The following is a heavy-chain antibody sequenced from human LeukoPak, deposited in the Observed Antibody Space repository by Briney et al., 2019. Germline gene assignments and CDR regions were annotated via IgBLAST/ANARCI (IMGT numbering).Heavy chain of an antibody. CDR1: GFTFSSYA. V-gene: IGHV3-30-3*01. J-gene: IGHJ4*02. CDR2: ISYDGSNK. D-gene: IGHD6-13*01. CDR3: AREAQQLGYYFDY. Sequence: GGSLRLSCAASGFTFSSYAMHWVRQAPGKGLEWVVVISYDGSNKYYADSVKGRFTISRDNSKNTLYLQMNSPRAEDTAVYYCAREAQQLGYYFDYWGQGTLVTVSS.